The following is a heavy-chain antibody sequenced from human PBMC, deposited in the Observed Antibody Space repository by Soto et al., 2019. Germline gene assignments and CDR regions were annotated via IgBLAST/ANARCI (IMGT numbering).Heavy chain of an antibody. CDR3: ASSRQQLVDFDY. D-gene: IGHD6-13*01. Sequence: SETLSLTCTVSGGSISSYYWSWIRQPPGKGLEWIGYIYYSGSTNYNPSLKSRVTISVDTSKNQFSLKLSSVTAADTAVYYCASSRQQLVDFDYWGQGTLVTVS. J-gene: IGHJ4*02. CDR1: GGSISSYY. V-gene: IGHV4-59*01. CDR2: IYYSGST.